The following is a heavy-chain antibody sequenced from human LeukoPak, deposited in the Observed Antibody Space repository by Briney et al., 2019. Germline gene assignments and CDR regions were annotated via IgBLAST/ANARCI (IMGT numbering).Heavy chain of an antibody. V-gene: IGHV4-34*01. Sequence: SETLSLTCAVYGGSFSGYYWSWIRQPPGKGLEWIGEINHSGSTNYNPSLKSRVTILVDTSKNQFSLKLSSVTAADTAVYHCARGVWQQLVDYWGQGTLVTVSS. CDR3: ARGVWQQLVDY. D-gene: IGHD6-13*01. CDR2: INHSGST. CDR1: GGSFSGYY. J-gene: IGHJ4*01.